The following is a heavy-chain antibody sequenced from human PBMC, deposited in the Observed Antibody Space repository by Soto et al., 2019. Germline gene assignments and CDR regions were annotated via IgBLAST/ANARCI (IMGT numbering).Heavy chain of an antibody. CDR1: GGSISSGDYY. CDR2: IYYSGST. Sequence: SETLSLTCTVSGGSISSGDYYWSWIRQPPGKGLEWIGYIYYSGSTYYNPSLKSRVTISVDTSKNQFSLKLSSVTAADTAVYYCAREARTRIGGATTSYYYYGRDGWGQGTTVTV. CDR3: AREARTRIGGATTSYYYYGRDG. D-gene: IGHD1-26*01. V-gene: IGHV4-30-4*01. J-gene: IGHJ6*02.